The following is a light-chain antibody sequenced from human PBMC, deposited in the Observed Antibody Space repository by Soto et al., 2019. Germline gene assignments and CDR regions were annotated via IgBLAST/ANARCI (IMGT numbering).Light chain of an antibody. CDR1: SSDVGSYNH. Sequence: QSALTQPASVSGSPGQSITISCTGISSDVGSYNHVSWYQQHPGKAPRLMIYEVSNRPSGVSNRFSGSKSGNTASLTISGLQADDEADYYCSSYTTSTTLVFGTGTKVTVL. J-gene: IGLJ1*01. CDR2: EVS. CDR3: SSYTTSTTLV. V-gene: IGLV2-14*02.